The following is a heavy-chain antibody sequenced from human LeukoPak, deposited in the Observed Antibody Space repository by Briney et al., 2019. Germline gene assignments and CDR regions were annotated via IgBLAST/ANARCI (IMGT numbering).Heavy chain of an antibody. J-gene: IGHJ4*02. D-gene: IGHD3-16*01. CDR2: IYHSGST. Sequence: PSETLSLTCTVSGYSISSGYYWGWIRQPPGKGLEWIGSIYHSGSTYYNPSLKSRVTISVDTSKNQFSLKLSSVTAADTAVYYCARGITFMTTHSFDYWGQGTLVTVSS. CDR3: ARGITFMTTHSFDY. V-gene: IGHV4-38-2*02. CDR1: GYSISSGYY.